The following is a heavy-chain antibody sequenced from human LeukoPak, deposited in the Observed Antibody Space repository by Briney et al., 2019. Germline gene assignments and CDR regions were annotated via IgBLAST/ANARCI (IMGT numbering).Heavy chain of an antibody. CDR2: IFYSGST. D-gene: IGHD6-19*01. CDR1: GGSISTSNYY. Sequence: TSETLSLTCTVSGGSISTSNYYWGWIRQPPGRGLEWIGNIFYSGSTYYSPSLRSRVTISLDTSRNQFSLKLNSVTAADTAVYYCARDQPGIALAGFLRRFDYWGQGTLVTVSS. CDR3: ARDQPGIALAGFLRRFDY. J-gene: IGHJ4*02. V-gene: IGHV4-39*07.